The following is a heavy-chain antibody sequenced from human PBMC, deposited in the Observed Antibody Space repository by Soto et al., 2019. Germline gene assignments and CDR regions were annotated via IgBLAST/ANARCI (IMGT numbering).Heavy chain of an antibody. CDR3: ARAHQGVRGVIHPQPL. J-gene: IGHJ4*02. V-gene: IGHV3-23*01. D-gene: IGHD3-10*01. CDR1: GFTFSSYA. CDR2: ISGSGGST. Sequence: GGSLRLSCAASGFTFSSYAMSWVRQAPGKGPEWVSAISGSGGSTYYADSVKGRFTISRDNSKNTLYLQMNSLRAEDTAVYYCARAHQGVRGVIHPQPLWGQGTLVTVSS.